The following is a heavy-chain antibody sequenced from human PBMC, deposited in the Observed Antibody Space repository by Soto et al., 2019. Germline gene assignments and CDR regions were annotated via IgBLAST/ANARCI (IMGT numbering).Heavy chain of an antibody. D-gene: IGHD3-3*01. CDR2: IIPIFGTA. CDR1: GGTFSSYA. J-gene: IGHJ6*02. Sequence: SVKVSCKASGGTFSSYAISWVRQAPGQGLEWMGGIIPIFGTANYAQKFQGRVTITADESTSTAYMELSSLRSEDTAVYYCARDIFRDDFWSGYGYYYYYGMDVWGQGTTVTVSS. V-gene: IGHV1-69*13. CDR3: ARDIFRDDFWSGYGYYYYYGMDV.